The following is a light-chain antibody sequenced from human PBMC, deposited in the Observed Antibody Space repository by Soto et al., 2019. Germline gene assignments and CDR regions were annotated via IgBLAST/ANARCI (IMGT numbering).Light chain of an antibody. J-gene: IGLJ1*01. CDR3: SSYPSSSTHV. CDR1: SSDITSYDY. V-gene: IGLV2-14*01. Sequence: QSALTQPASVSGSPGQSITISCTGSSSDITSYDYVSWYQQHPGKAPKLIIYEVSNRPSGVSTRFSGSKSGNTASLTISGLQAEAEADYYFSSYPSSSTHVFGTGTKLTVL. CDR2: EVS.